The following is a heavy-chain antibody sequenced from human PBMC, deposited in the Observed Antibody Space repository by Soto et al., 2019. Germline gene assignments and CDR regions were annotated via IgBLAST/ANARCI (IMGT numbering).Heavy chain of an antibody. CDR2: IWYDESKK. Sequence: QERLVESGGGVVQPGTSLRLSCAAAEFTFSNYAMHWVRQAPGMGLEWVAVIWYDESKKYYADSVKGRFTISRDNSKNTVDRQMNSLRAEDPAVYYCARDDYGMDVWGQGTTVTVSS. CDR1: EFTFSNYA. CDR3: ARDDYGMDV. J-gene: IGHJ6*02. V-gene: IGHV3-33*01.